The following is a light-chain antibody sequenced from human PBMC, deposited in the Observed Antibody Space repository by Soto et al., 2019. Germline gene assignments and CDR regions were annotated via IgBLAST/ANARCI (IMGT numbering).Light chain of an antibody. V-gene: IGKV1-27*01. J-gene: IGKJ1*01. CDR1: QGISNY. Sequence: DIQMTQSPSSLSASVGDRVTITCRASQGISNYLAWYQQKPGKVPKLLIYAASTLQSGLPSRFSGSGSGTDFKLTISSLQPEDVATYYCQKYNSAPRAFGQGTKVEI. CDR2: AAS. CDR3: QKYNSAPRA.